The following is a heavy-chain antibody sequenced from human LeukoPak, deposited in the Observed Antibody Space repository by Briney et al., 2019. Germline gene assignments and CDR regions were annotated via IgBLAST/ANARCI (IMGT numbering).Heavy chain of an antibody. CDR3: ARLVTYCSTSSCYPFDY. J-gene: IGHJ4*02. D-gene: IGHD2-2*01. CDR2: MFSGST. CDR1: GASISSSSHY. V-gene: IGHV4-39*01. Sequence: SETLSLTCSVSGASISSSSHYWGWIRQPPGKGLEWIGSMFSGSTYYNPSLKSRVSISIDTSKNQFSLNLNSVTAADTAAYYCARLVTYCSTSSCYPFDYWGQGALVTVSS.